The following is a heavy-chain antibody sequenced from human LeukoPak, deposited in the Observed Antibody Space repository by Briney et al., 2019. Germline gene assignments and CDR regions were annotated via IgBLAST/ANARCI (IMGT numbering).Heavy chain of an antibody. CDR2: ISPYSGDT. V-gene: IGHV1-2*06. CDR3: ARDQGSLTRSWYTGY. D-gene: IGHD6-13*01. J-gene: IGHJ4*02. CDR1: GYTFTGYH. Sequence: ASVKVSCKASGYTFTGYHIHWVRQAPGQGVEWMGRISPYSGDTNFTQKFQGRVTMTRDTSITTAYMDLSSLTPDDTAVYFCARDQGSLTRSWYTGYWGQGTQVTVSS.